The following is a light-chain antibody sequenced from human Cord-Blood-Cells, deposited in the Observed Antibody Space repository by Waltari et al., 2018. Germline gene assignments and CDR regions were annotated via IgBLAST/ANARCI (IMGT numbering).Light chain of an antibody. CDR1: KLGDNY. Sequence: SYELIQPPSVSVSPGQTASITCSGDKLGDNYACWYQQKPGQSPVLGIYQDSKRPSGIPERFSGSNSGNTATLTISGTQAMDEADYYCQAWDSSTAVFGGGTKLTVL. CDR2: QDS. J-gene: IGLJ3*02. CDR3: QAWDSSTAV. V-gene: IGLV3-1*01.